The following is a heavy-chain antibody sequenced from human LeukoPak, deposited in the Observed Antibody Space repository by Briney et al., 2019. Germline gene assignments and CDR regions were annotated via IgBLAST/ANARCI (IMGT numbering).Heavy chain of an antibody. V-gene: IGHV3-23*01. CDR3: APYTYYFDH. CDR1: GFTFSSFA. Sequence: GGSLRLSCAASGFTFSSFAVSWVRQAPGKGLEWVSGISDSGGRTDCADSVEGRFTISRDNSKNTLYLQMNSLRAEDTAVYYCAPYTYYFDHWGQGTLVTVSS. CDR2: ISDSGGRT. D-gene: IGHD2-2*02. J-gene: IGHJ4*02.